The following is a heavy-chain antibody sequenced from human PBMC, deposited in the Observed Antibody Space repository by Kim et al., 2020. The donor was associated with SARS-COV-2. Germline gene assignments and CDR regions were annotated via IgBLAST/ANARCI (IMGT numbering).Heavy chain of an antibody. CDR3: ARDSLFDGGQWLVRQRAHYYYGMDA. D-gene: IGHD6-19*01. CDR2: TYYRSKWYN. V-gene: IGHV6-1*01. Sequence: SQTLSLTCAISGDSVSSNSAAWNWIRQSPSRGLEWLGRTYYRSKWYNDYAVSVKSRITINPDTSKNQFSLQLNSVTPEDTAVYYCARDSLFDGGQWLVRQRAHYYYGMDAWGHGTTVTVSS. CDR1: GDSVSSNSAA. J-gene: IGHJ6*02.